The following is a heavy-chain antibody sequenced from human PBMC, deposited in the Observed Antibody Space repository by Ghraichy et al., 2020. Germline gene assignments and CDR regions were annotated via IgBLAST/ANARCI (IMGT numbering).Heavy chain of an antibody. J-gene: IGHJ4*02. CDR3: ARAAAAGREGNLAFDY. CDR2: IYYSGST. CDR1: GGSISSYY. Sequence: SETLSLTCTVSGGSISSYYWSWIRQPPGKGLEWIGYIYYSGSTNYNPSLKSRVTISVDTSKNQFSLKLSSVTAADTAVYYCARAAAAGREGNLAFDYWGQGTLVTVSS. D-gene: IGHD6-13*01. V-gene: IGHV4-59*01.